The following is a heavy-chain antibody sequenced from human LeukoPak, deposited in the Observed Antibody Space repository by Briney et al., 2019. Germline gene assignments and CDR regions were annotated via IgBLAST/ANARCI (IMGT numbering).Heavy chain of an antibody. CDR2: IHYRGST. CDR1: GGSFTGYY. Sequence: PSETLSLTCAVSGGSFTGYYWSWIRQAPGKGLEWIGEIHYRGSTTYNPSLRSRVTISRDTSENQFSLKLSTVTAADTAVYYSARGILEYYYFDLWGRGTLVTVSS. D-gene: IGHD3-3*01. V-gene: IGHV4-34*01. CDR3: ARGILEYYYFDL. J-gene: IGHJ2*01.